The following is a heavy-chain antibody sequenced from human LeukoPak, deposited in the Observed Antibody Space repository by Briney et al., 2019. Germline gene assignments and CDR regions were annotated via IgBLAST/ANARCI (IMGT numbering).Heavy chain of an antibody. CDR2: IIPIFGTA. D-gene: IGHD6-13*01. Sequence: SVKVSCKASGGTFSSYAISWVRQAPGQGLEWMGGIIPIFGTANYAQKFQGRVTITADESTSTAYMEPSSLRSEDTAVYYCARSISTAAARIDYWGQGTLVTVSS. V-gene: IGHV1-69*13. CDR1: GGTFSSYA. CDR3: ARSISTAAARIDY. J-gene: IGHJ4*02.